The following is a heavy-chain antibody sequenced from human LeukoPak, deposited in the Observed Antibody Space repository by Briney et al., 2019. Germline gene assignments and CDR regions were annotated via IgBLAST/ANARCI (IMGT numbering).Heavy chain of an antibody. D-gene: IGHD6-13*01. V-gene: IGHV1-46*01. J-gene: IGHJ4*02. CDR1: GYTFTSYY. Sequence: ASVKVSCKASGYTFTSYYMHWVRQAPGQGLEWMGIINPSGGSTSYAQKFQGRVTMTRDTSTSTVYMELSSLRSEDTAVYYCARDRPSTGYPGYYFGYWGQGTLVTVSS. CDR2: INPSGGST. CDR3: ARDRPSTGYPGYYFGY.